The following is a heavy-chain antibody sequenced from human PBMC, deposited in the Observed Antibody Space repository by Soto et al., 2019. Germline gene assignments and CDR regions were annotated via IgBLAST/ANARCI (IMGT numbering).Heavy chain of an antibody. CDR1: GGTFSSYA. Sequence: QVQLVQSGAEVKKPGSSVKVSCKASGGTFSSYAISWVRQAPGQGLEWMGGIIPIFGTANYAQKFQGRVTITADEATSTAYRELSSLRSEDTAVYYCARVPPSLIAADASNWFDPWGQGTLVTVSS. CDR2: IIPIFGTA. D-gene: IGHD6-13*01. V-gene: IGHV1-69*01. J-gene: IGHJ5*02. CDR3: ARVPPSLIAADASNWFDP.